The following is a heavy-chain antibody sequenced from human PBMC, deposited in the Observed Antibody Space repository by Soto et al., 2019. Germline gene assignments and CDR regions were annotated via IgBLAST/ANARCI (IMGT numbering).Heavy chain of an antibody. J-gene: IGHJ5*02. V-gene: IGHV3-74*01. Sequence: EVQLVESGGDLVQPGGSLRVSCAASGFTLRSHRIHRVRQAPGKGLEWVSRIDTDGGGTSYADSVKGRFTISTDNAKNTVYLQMNGLRAEDTAVYYCATVFDLWGQGTLVTVSS. CDR2: IDTDGGGT. CDR1: GFTLRSHR. CDR3: ATVFDL.